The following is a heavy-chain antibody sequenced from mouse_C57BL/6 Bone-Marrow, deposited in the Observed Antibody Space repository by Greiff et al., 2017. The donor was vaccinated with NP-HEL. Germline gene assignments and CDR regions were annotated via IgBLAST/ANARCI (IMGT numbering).Heavy chain of an antibody. V-gene: IGHV1-50*01. CDR3: ARSSDYDGGYAMDY. Sequence: QVQLKQPGAELVKPGASVKLSCKASGYTFTSYWMQWVKQRPGQGLEWIGEIDPSDSYTNYNQKFKGKATLTVDTSSSTAYMQLSSLTSEDSAVYYCARSSDYDGGYAMDYWGQGTSVTVSS. J-gene: IGHJ4*01. CDR2: IDPSDSYT. D-gene: IGHD2-4*01. CDR1: GYTFTSYW.